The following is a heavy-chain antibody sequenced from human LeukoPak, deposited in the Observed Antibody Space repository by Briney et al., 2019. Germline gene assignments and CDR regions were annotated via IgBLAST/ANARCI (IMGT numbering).Heavy chain of an antibody. V-gene: IGHV1-46*02. CDR2: INPSGGST. J-gene: IGHJ4*02. D-gene: IGHD6-6*01. CDR1: GHSSNTFG. CDR3: ARDLLPTYSSSSSGFDY. Sequence: ASVKVSCKASGHSSNTFGITWVRQAPGQGLEWMGIINPSGGSTSYAQKFQGRVTMTRDTSTSTVYMELSSLRSEDTAVYYCARDLLPTYSSSSSGFDYWGQGTLVTVSS.